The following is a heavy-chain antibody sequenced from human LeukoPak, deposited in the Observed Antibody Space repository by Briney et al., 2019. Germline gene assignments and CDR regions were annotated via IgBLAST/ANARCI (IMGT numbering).Heavy chain of an antibody. CDR2: ISWNSGSI. Sequence: GGSLRLSCAASGFTFDDYAMHWVRQAPGKGLEWVSGISWNSGSIGYADSVKGRFTISRDNAKNSLYLQMNSLRAEDTALYYYAKDTTTVTTDGMDVWGQGTTVTVSS. CDR1: GFTFDDYA. V-gene: IGHV3-9*01. CDR3: AKDTTTVTTDGMDV. J-gene: IGHJ6*02. D-gene: IGHD4-17*01.